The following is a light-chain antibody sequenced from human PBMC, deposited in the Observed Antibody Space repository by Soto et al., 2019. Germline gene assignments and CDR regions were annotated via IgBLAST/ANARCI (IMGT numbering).Light chain of an antibody. Sequence: QSALTQPASVSGSPGQSITISCTGTSSDVGGYNYVSWYQQHPGKAPKLMIYDVCNRPSGVSNRFSGSKSGNTASLTISGLQAEDAADYYCSSYTSSSTLDVVFGGGTTLTVL. CDR1: SSDVGGYNY. V-gene: IGLV2-14*01. J-gene: IGLJ2*01. CDR3: SSYTSSSTLDVV. CDR2: DVC.